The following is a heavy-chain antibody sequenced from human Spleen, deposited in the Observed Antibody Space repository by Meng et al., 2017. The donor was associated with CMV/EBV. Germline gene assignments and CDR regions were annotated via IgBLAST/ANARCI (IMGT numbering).Heavy chain of an antibody. D-gene: IGHD6-13*01. CDR2: IIPILAIA. CDR1: GGTFSSYT. Sequence: SVKVSCKASGGTFSSYTVSWVRQAPGQGLEWMGRIIPILAIANYAQKFQGRVTITADKSTNTAYMELSSLRSEDTAVYYCVSHLQYSSTPFDSWGQGTLVTVSS. V-gene: IGHV1-69*02. J-gene: IGHJ4*02. CDR3: VSHLQYSSTPFDS.